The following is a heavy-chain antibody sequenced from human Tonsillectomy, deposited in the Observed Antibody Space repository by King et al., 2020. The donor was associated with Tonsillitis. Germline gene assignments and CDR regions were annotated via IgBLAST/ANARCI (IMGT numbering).Heavy chain of an antibody. J-gene: IGHJ6*03. Sequence: VQLVESGGGVVQPGGSLRLSCAASGFTFDDYAMHWVRQAPGKGLEWVSLISGDGGSTYYADSVKGRFTISRDNSKNSLYLQMNSLRTEDTALYYCAKDGDPSSSSWYVYYYYYMDVWGKGTTVTVSS. CDR3: AKDGDPSSSSWYVYYYYYMDV. V-gene: IGHV3-43*02. D-gene: IGHD6-13*01. CDR2: ISGDGGST. CDR1: GFTFDDYA.